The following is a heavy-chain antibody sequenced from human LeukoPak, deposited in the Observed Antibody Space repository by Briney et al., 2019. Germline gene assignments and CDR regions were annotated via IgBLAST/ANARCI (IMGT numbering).Heavy chain of an antibody. D-gene: IGHD1-26*01. CDR2: ISGDGAVT. J-gene: IGHJ4*02. Sequence: PGGSLRLSCAASGFTFINYAMGWVRQAPGKGLEWVSAISGDGAVTYYADSVKGRFTISRDNSKNTLDLQMNSLRAEDTAVYHCAKGWVGKYYFDYWGQGTLVTVSS. CDR1: GFTFINYA. V-gene: IGHV3-23*01. CDR3: AKGWVGKYYFDY.